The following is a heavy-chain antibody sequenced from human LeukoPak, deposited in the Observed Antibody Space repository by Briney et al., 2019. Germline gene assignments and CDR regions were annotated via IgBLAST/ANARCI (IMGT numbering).Heavy chain of an antibody. V-gene: IGHV1-18*01. J-gene: IGHJ4*02. Sequence: ASVNVSCKASGYTFTSYGISWVRQAPGQGLEWMGWISAYNGNTNYAQKLQGRVTMTTDTSTSTAYMELRSLRSDDTAVYYCARVTDYYDSSGPRIFDYWGQGTLVTVSS. CDR1: GYTFTSYG. CDR2: ISAYNGNT. CDR3: ARVTDYYDSSGPRIFDY. D-gene: IGHD3-22*01.